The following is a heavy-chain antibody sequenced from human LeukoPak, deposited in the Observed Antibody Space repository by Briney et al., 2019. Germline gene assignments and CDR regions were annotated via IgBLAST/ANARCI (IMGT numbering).Heavy chain of an antibody. J-gene: IGHJ5*02. V-gene: IGHV3-7*03. CDR2: IKQDGSEK. CDR1: GFTFSSYW. Sequence: GGSLRLSCAASGFTFSSYWMSWVRQAPGKGLEWVANIKQDGSEKYYVDSVKGRFTISRDNAKNSLYLQMNSLRAEDTALYYCAKGFGWGIAAAGTPQNWFDPWGQGTLVTVSS. D-gene: IGHD6-13*01. CDR3: AKGFGWGIAAAGTPQNWFDP.